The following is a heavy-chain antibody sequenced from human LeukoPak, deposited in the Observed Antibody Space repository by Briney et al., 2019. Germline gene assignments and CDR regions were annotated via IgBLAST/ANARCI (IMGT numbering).Heavy chain of an antibody. CDR3: TKRAREYNGKGGDGNLV. Sequence: GRSLRLSCAASGFTFNDYDMHWVRQAPGKGLEWVSGIGWNSVARGYADSVRGRFTISRDNAKNTLYLQMNCLRPEGTALYYCTKRAREYNGKGGDGNLVWGQR. CDR1: GFTFNDYD. D-gene: IGHD1-1*01. V-gene: IGHV3-9*01. J-gene: IGHJ3*01. CDR2: IGWNSVAR.